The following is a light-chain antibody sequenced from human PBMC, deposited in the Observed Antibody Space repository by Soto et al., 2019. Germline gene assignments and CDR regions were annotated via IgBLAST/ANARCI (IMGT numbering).Light chain of an antibody. J-gene: IGKJ3*01. CDR2: DAS. CDR3: QQFNNWPVT. CDR1: QAISSA. Sequence: ANQLTQSPSSLSASVGDRVTITCRASQAISSALAWYQQKPGKPPKLLIYDASTLQSGVPSRFSGTASGTDFTLPINSLQPEDFATYYCQQFNNWPVTFGPGTKVDIK. V-gene: IGKV1D-13*01.